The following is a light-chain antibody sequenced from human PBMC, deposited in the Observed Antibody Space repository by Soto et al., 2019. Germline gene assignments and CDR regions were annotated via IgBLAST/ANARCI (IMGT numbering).Light chain of an antibody. CDR1: ISDVSGYNF. J-gene: IGLJ1*01. V-gene: IGLV2-14*03. CDR3: SSYTSSNTYV. Sequence: SVLTPPAPVSGSPGQSITISCTGTISDVSGYNFVSWYQQYPGEAPKLMIYDVSNRPSGVSNRFSGSKSGNTASLTISGLQAEDEADYYCSSYTSSNTYVFGTGTKVTVL. CDR2: DVS.